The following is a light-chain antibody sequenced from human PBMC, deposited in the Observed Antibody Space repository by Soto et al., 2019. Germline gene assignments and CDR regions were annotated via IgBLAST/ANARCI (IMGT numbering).Light chain of an antibody. J-gene: IGLJ2*01. CDR2: EVS. V-gene: IGLV2-14*01. CDR3: SSYTSSSTLL. CDR1: TSDVGGYNY. Sequence: QSALTQPASGSGSPGQSITISCTGTTSDVGGYNYVSWYQHHPGKAPKLMIYEVSNRPSGVSNRFSGSKSGNTASLTISGLQAEDEADYHCSSYTSSSTLLFGGGTKLTVL.